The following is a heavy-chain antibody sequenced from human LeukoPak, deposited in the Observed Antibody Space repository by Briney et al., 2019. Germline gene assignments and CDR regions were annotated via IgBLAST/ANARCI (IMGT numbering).Heavy chain of an antibody. D-gene: IGHD2-2*01. Sequence: TSETLSLTFTVSGGSVTRGAYSWTWIRQPVGKGLEWIGRIYTSGDTKYNPSLKSRVTISVGASNNQFSLKLSSVTAADTAVYYCARLFCSSTSCSMNWFDPWGQGTLVTVSS. CDR1: GGSVTRGAYS. CDR3: ARLFCSSTSCSMNWFDP. CDR2: IYTSGDT. V-gene: IGHV4-61*02. J-gene: IGHJ5*02.